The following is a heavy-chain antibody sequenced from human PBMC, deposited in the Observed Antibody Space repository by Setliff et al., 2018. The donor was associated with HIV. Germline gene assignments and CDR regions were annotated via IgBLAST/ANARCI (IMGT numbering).Heavy chain of an antibody. CDR2: IAYDGSNK. CDR1: GFTFSSNA. Sequence: GGSLRLSCAASGFTFSSNAMHWVRQAPGKGLEWVAVIAYDGSNKYYADSVKGRFTISRDNSKNMMNLQMNSLRAEDTAVYYCARGITIFGAALNPEFDYWGQGTLVTVSS. CDR3: ARGITIFGAALNPEFDY. J-gene: IGHJ4*02. V-gene: IGHV3-30*04. D-gene: IGHD3-3*01.